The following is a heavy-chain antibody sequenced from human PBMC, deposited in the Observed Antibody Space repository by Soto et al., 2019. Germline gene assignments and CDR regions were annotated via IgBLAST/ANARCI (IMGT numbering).Heavy chain of an antibody. J-gene: IGHJ6*02. CDR2: ISAHNGNT. Sequence: EASVKVSCKASGYTFTSYGISWVRQAPGQGLEWMGWISAHNGNTNYAQKLQGRVTMTTDTSTSTAYMELRSLRSDDTAVYYCALRPADGDYYYYGMDVWGQGTTVTVSS. CDR3: ALRPADGDYYYYGMDV. V-gene: IGHV1-18*01. D-gene: IGHD2-2*01. CDR1: GYTFTSYG.